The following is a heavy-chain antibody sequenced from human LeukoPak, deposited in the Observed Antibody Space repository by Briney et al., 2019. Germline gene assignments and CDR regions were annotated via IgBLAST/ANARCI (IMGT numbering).Heavy chain of an antibody. CDR2: INHSGRT. V-gene: IGHV4-34*01. CDR1: GGSFRGYY. Sequence: SETLSLTCAVYGGSFRGYYWSWIRQPPGKGLEWIEEINHSGRTNYSPSLNSRVTISVDTSKNQFSLKLSSVTAADTAVYYCARISPQRANDAFDIWGQGTMVTVSS. J-gene: IGHJ3*02. CDR3: ARISPQRANDAFDI.